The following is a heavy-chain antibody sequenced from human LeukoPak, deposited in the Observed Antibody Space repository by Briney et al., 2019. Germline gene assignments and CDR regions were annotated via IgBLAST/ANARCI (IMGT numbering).Heavy chain of an antibody. D-gene: IGHD2-8*01. Sequence: PSETLSLTCTVSGGSISGSYYYWGWIRQPPGKGLEWIGTIYHSGRSTFYNPSLKSRVAMSVDTSKNHFSLNLTSVTAADTAIYYCARHRAKRLNGAFEIWGQGTVVSVSS. CDR3: ARHRAKRLNGAFEI. V-gene: IGHV4-39*01. CDR1: GGSISGSYYY. J-gene: IGHJ3*02. CDR2: IYHSGRST.